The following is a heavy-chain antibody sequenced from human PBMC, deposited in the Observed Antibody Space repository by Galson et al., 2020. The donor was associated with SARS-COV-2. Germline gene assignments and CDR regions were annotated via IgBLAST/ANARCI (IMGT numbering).Heavy chain of an antibody. CDR3: VRAGHSVFNWFDP. CDR2: VSFTGST. D-gene: IGHD3-3*01. CDR1: GDYLDRGGFY. J-gene: IGHJ5*02. Sequence: SETLSLTCTVSGDYLDRGGFYWRWIRQLPGKGLEWIGHVSFTGSTYYNPSLKSRVSISADTSKNQFSLKLSSVTAADTAVYYCVRAGHSVFNWFDPWGQGTLVTVSS. V-gene: IGHV4-31*03.